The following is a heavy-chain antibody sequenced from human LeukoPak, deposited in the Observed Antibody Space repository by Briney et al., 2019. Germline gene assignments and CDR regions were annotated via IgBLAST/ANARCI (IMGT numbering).Heavy chain of an antibody. CDR2: ISSSSSFI. D-gene: IGHD6-13*01. V-gene: IGHV3-21*01. J-gene: IGHJ4*02. CDR1: GFNFSSYS. CDR3: ARGYSSSWYLD. Sequence: KSGGSLRLSCAGSGFNFSSYSMSWVRQAPWKGLEFVSSISSSSSFIYYADSVKGRFTISRDNAKKSLSLQMNSLGADDTAVYYCARGYSSSWYLDWGQGTLVTVSS.